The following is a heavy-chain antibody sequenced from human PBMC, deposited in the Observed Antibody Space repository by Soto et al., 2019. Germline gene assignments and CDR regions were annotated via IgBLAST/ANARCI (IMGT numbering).Heavy chain of an antibody. J-gene: IGHJ4*02. D-gene: IGHD6-19*01. CDR2: ISWNSGSI. CDR3: AKDIQQWLVLEFDY. CDR1: GGSISSGGYS. V-gene: IGHV3-9*01. Sequence: LSLTCAVSGGSISSGGYSWSWIRQPPGKGLEWVSGISWNSGSIGYADSVEGRFTISRDNAKNSLYLQMNSLRAEDTALYYCAKDIQQWLVLEFDYWGQGTLVTVSS.